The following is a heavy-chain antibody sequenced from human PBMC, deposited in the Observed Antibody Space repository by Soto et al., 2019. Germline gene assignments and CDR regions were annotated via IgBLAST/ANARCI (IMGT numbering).Heavy chain of an antibody. V-gene: IGHV3-48*02. Sequence: GGSLRLSCVASGFTFSSYSMNWVRQAPGKGLEWLSYITKSSSPIYYTDSVKGRFTTSRDNGKNSLYLEMNGLRDEDTAVYYCARLYTSGWYYDYWGQGTLVTVSS. CDR3: ARLYTSGWYYDY. J-gene: IGHJ4*02. CDR1: GFTFSSYS. D-gene: IGHD6-19*01. CDR2: ITKSSSPI.